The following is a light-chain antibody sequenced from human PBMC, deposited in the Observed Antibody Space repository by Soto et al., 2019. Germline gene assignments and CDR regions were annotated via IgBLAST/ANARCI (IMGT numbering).Light chain of an antibody. CDR3: QQCNNWPIT. V-gene: IGKV3D-20*02. CDR1: QSVSSSY. J-gene: IGKJ5*01. CDR2: GAS. Sequence: EIVLTQSPATLSLSPGERATLSCRASQSVSSSYLAWYQQKPGQAPRLLIYGASSRAPGTPARFSGSGSGSDFTLTISSLEPEDFALYYCQQCNNWPITFGQGTRLEIK.